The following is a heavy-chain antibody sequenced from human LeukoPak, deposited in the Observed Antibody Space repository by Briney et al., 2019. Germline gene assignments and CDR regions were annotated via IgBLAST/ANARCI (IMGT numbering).Heavy chain of an antibody. D-gene: IGHD6-6*01. Sequence: PGGSLRLSCAASGFTFSSYAMSWVRQAPGKGLEWVSAISGSGGSTYYADSVKGRFTISRDNSKNTLYLQMNSLRAEDTAVYYCAKDTRYSSSVPPLPSFDYWGQGTLVTVSS. CDR1: GFTFSSYA. J-gene: IGHJ4*02. CDR2: ISGSGGST. CDR3: AKDTRYSSSVPPLPSFDY. V-gene: IGHV3-23*01.